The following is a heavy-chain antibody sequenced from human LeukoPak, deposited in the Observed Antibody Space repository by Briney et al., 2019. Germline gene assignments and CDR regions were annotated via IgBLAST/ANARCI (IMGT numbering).Heavy chain of an antibody. Sequence: GGSLRLSCEASAFTFSYYWMSWVRQAAGKGLEWVANIKEDGGEINYVDSVNGRFSISRVNGKQFVFRQMNSLRVEDTAVYYCARGRGYSSFDYWGQGTLVTVSS. CDR3: ARGRGYSSFDY. J-gene: IGHJ4*02. V-gene: IGHV3-7*01. CDR1: AFTFSYYW. D-gene: IGHD4-23*01. CDR2: IKEDGGEI.